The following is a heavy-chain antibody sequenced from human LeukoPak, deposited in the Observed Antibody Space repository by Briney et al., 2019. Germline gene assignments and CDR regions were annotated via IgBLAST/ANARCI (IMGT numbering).Heavy chain of an antibody. CDR1: GFTFTIYA. Sequence: GRSVRLSCAASGFTFTIYAMSWVRQAPGKGLEWVSGISGSESSTYHADSVRGRFTISRDISTSTLFLQMNSLTVEDTAVYYCARSRGPNTFGGVHDYWGQGTLVTVAS. CDR3: ARSRGPNTFGGVHDY. D-gene: IGHD3-16*01. CDR2: ISGSESST. J-gene: IGHJ4*02. V-gene: IGHV3-23*01.